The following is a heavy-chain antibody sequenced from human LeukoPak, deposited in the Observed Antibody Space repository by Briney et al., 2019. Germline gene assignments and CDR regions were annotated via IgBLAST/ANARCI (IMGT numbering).Heavy chain of an antibody. CDR2: INHSGST. D-gene: IGHD1-26*01. J-gene: IGHJ4*02. CDR1: GGSFSGYY. V-gene: IGHV4-34*09. Sequence: SETLSLTCAVYGGSFSGYYWSWIRQPPGKGLEWIGEINHSGSTNYNPSLKSRVTISVDTSKNQFSLKLSSVTAADTAVYYCARVAVGARGFDYWGQGTLVTVSS. CDR3: ARVAVGARGFDY.